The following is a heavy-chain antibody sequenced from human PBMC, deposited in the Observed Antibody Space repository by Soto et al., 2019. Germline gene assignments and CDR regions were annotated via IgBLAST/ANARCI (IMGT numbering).Heavy chain of an antibody. V-gene: IGHV3-23*01. CDR3: AKEEGYDYIWGGFDY. CDR2: ISGSGGST. D-gene: IGHD3-16*01. CDR1: GFTFSSYA. J-gene: IGHJ4*02. Sequence: GGSLRLSCAASGFTFSSYAMSWVRQAPGKGLEWVSAISGSGGSTYYADSVKGRFTISRDNSKNTLYLQMNSRRAEDTAVYYCAKEEGYDYIWGGFDYWGQGTLVTVSS.